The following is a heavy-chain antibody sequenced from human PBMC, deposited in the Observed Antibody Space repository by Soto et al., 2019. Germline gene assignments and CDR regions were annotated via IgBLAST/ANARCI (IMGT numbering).Heavy chain of an antibody. V-gene: IGHV1-18*01. CDR2: ISPYNGDT. CDR3: VRDASSGYRGWWDT. Sequence: QVQLVQSGTEVKKPGASVMVSCKTSGYTFTSYGISWVRQAPGQGLEWMGLISPYNGDTIYARKFQGRVIVTADTAKRKVYMELRSLRSDDTAVYYCVRDASSGYRGWWDTWVQGTLVTVSS. D-gene: IGHD5-18*01. J-gene: IGHJ5*02. CDR1: GYTFTSYG.